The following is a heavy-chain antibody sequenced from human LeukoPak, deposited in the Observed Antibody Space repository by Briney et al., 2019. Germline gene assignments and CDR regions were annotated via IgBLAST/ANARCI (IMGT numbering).Heavy chain of an antibody. CDR2: IYSGGST. CDR3: ARSPASTYYDFWSGQVVDV. J-gene: IGHJ6*04. CDR1: GFTVSSNY. D-gene: IGHD3-3*01. Sequence: GGSLRLSCAASGFTVSSNYMSWVRQAPGKGLEWVSVIYSGGSTYYADSVKGRFTISRDNAKNSLYLQMNSLRAEDTAVYYCARSPASTYYDFWSGQVVDVWGKGTTVTVSS. V-gene: IGHV3-53*01.